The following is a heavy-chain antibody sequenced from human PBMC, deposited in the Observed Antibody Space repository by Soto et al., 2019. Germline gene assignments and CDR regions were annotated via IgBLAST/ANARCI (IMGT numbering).Heavy chain of an antibody. CDR3: ARDSIAAGRTPNCDY. D-gene: IGHD6-13*01. J-gene: IGHJ4*02. V-gene: IGHV1-46*01. CDR2: INPSGGST. CDR1: GYTFTSYY. Sequence: ASVKVSCKASGYTFTSYYMHWVRQAPGQGLEWMGIINPSGGSTSYAQKFQGRVTMTRDTSTSTVYMELSSLRSEDTAVYYCARDSIAAGRTPNCDYWGQPTLVTSPQ.